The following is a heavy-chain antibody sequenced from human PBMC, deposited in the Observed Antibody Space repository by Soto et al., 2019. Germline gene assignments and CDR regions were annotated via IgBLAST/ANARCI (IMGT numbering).Heavy chain of an antibody. CDR1: GFTFSSYV. CDR2: IWYDGSNK. D-gene: IGHD2-15*01. J-gene: IGHJ5*02. Sequence: GGSLRLSCAASGFTFSSYVMHWVRQSPGKGLEWVAVIWYDGSNKYYADSVKGRFTISRDNSKNTLYLQMNSLRAEDTAVYYCARDEGCSGGSCGGTRFDPWGQGTLVTVSS. V-gene: IGHV3-33*01. CDR3: ARDEGCSGGSCGGTRFDP.